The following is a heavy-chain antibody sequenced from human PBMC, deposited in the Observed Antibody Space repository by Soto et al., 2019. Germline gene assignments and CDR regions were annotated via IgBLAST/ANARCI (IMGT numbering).Heavy chain of an antibody. J-gene: IGHJ5*02. CDR2: LNPNRGNT. V-gene: IGHV1-8*01. D-gene: IGHD1-20*01. Sequence: QGQLVQAGADVKKPGASVKVACSASGYMCSTYDINWVRQAPGQGLEWMGWLNPNRGNTGYAQKFQVRVTMTRNTSINTAYMELSSLGSDDTAVYYCARDHRYNWNDEGWFDPWGQGTLVTVSS. CDR3: ARDHRYNWNDEGWFDP. CDR1: GYMCSTYD.